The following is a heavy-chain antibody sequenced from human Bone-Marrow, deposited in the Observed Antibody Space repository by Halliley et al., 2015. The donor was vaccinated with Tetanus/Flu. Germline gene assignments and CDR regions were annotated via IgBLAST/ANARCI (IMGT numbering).Heavy chain of an antibody. J-gene: IGHJ4*02. CDR2: IKQDASEE. V-gene: IGHV3-7*03. CDR3: ARRFYGEFPFDY. Sequence: WVANIKQDASEEYYVDSAKGRFTISRDNAKHSLFLQMNSLRVEDTALYYCARRFYGEFPFDYWGQGTLVTVSS. D-gene: IGHD3-10*01.